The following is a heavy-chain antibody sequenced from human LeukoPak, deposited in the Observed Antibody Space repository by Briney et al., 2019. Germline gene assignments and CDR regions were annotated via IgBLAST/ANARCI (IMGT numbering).Heavy chain of an antibody. J-gene: IGHJ4*02. CDR1: GYTFTGYY. V-gene: IGHV1-2*04. D-gene: IGHD2-21*02. CDR2: INPNSGGT. Sequence: ASVKVSCKASGYTFTGYYMHWVRQAPGQGLEWMGWINPNSGGTNYAQKFQGWVTMTRGTSISTAYMELSRLRSDDTAVYYCAREAGVPATAIDYFDYWGQGTLVTVSS. CDR3: AREAGVPATAIDYFDY.